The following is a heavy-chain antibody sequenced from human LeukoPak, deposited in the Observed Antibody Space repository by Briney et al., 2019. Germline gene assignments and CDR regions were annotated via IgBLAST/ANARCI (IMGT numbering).Heavy chain of an antibody. J-gene: IGHJ4*02. Sequence: ESGPTLVRPTQTLTLTCTFSGFSLSTSGVGVGWIRQPPGKALEWLALIYWNDDKRYSPSLKSRLTITKDTSKNRVVLTMANLDPVDTGTYYCAHYVDTESGAYCFDYWGQGTLVTVSS. CDR2: IYWNDDK. CDR3: AHYVDTESGAYCFDY. CDR1: GFSLSTSGVG. V-gene: IGHV2-5*01. D-gene: IGHD5-18*01.